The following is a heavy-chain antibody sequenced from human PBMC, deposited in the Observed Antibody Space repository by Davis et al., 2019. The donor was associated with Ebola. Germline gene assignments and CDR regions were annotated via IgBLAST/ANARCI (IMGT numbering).Heavy chain of an antibody. J-gene: IGHJ3*02. CDR2: ISGDGGST. V-gene: IGHV3-43*02. CDR1: GFTFDDYA. Sequence: GESLKISCAASGFTFDDYAMHWVRQAPGKGLEWVSLISGDGGSTYYADSVKGRFTISRDNSKNTLYLQMTSLRAEDTAVYYCAKVRSYDAFDIWGQGIMVTVSS. CDR3: AKVRSYDAFDI.